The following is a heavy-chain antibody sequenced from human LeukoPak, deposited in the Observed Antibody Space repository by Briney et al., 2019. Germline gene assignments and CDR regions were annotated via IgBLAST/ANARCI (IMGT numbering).Heavy chain of an antibody. Sequence: ASVKVSCKASGYTFTGYYMHWVRQAPGQGLEWMGWINPNGGGTNYAQKFQGRVTMTRDTSISTAYMELSSLRSEDTAVYYCARDSGYQSYFDYWGQGTLVTVSS. CDR3: ARDSGYQSYFDY. CDR1: GYTFTGYY. D-gene: IGHD2-15*01. V-gene: IGHV1-2*02. J-gene: IGHJ4*02. CDR2: INPNGGGT.